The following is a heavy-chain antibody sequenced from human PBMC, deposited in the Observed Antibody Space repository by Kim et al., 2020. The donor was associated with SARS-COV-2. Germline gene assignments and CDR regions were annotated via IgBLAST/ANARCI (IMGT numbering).Heavy chain of an antibody. CDR1: GFTFSSSG. V-gene: IGHV3-23*01. D-gene: IGHD1-26*01. CDR3: VKRELLDN. Sequence: GGSLRLSCAASGFTFSSSGMSWVRQAPGKGLEWVSTITGGGGSTYYADSVKGRFTISRDNSKNTLYLQMNSLRAEDTAVYYCVKRELLDNWGQGTLVTVSS. CDR2: ITGGGGST. J-gene: IGHJ4*02.